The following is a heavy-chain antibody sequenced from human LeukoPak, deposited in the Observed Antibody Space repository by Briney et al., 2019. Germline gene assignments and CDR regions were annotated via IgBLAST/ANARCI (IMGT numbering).Heavy chain of an antibody. CDR2: ISSSSSYI. Sequence: GGSPRLSCAASGFTFSSYSMNWVRQAPGKGLEWVSSISSSSSYIYYADSVKGRFTISRDNAKNSLYLQMNSLRAEDTAVYYCARDGGDYDFWSGYLFSGYYYMDVWGKGTTVTVSS. CDR3: ARDGGDYDFWSGYLFSGYYYMDV. CDR1: GFTFSSYS. V-gene: IGHV3-21*01. J-gene: IGHJ6*03. D-gene: IGHD3-3*01.